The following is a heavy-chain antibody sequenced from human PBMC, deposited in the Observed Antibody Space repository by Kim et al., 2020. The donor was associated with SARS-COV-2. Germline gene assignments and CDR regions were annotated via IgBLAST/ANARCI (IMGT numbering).Heavy chain of an antibody. CDR1: GFTVSSNY. D-gene: IGHD6-19*01. CDR2: IYSGGST. J-gene: IGHJ6*02. V-gene: IGHV3-66*01. CDR3: AREYSSGWLGYYGMDV. Sequence: GGSLRLSCAASGFTVSSNYMCWVRPAPAQGLEWVSVIYSGGSTYYADSVKGRFTISRDNSKTTLYLQMNSLRAEDTAVYYCAREYSSGWLGYYGMDVWGQGTTVTVSS.